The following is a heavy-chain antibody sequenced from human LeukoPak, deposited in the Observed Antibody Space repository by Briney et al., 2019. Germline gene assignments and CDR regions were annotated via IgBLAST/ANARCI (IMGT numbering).Heavy chain of an antibody. V-gene: IGHV3-21*01. CDR2: ISSSSSYI. Sequence: GGSLRLSCAASGFNFSSYSMTWVRQGPGKGLEWVSSISSSSSYIYYADSVKGRFTISRDNAKNSLYLQMNSLRAEDTAVYYCARGADTAMVADYWGQGTLVTVSS. CDR1: GFNFSSYS. J-gene: IGHJ4*02. D-gene: IGHD5-18*01. CDR3: ARGADTAMVADY.